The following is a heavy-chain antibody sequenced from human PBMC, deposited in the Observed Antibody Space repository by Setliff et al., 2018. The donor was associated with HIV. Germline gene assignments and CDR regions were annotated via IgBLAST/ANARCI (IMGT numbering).Heavy chain of an antibody. V-gene: IGHV3-7*03. J-gene: IGHJ5*02. CDR1: GFTFSSYW. D-gene: IGHD6-13*01. Sequence: GGSLRLSCAASGFTFSSYWMTWVRQAPGKGLDWVANINEDGSEKYYLDSVKGRFTISRDNAKNSLYLQMNSLRTEDTALYYCARVWRSSSWYITSWGQGTLVTVPS. CDR2: INEDGSEK. CDR3: ARVWRSSSWYITS.